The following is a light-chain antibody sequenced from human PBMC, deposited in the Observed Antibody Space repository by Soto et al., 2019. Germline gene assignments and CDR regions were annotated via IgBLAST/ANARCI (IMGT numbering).Light chain of an antibody. J-gene: IGLJ2*01. CDR2: DVS. V-gene: IGLV2-14*01. CDR3: SSYTSSSTPVV. CDR1: SSDVGGYNY. Sequence: QSALTQPASVSGSPGQSITISCTGTSSDVGGYNYVSWYQQHPGKAPKLMIYDVSNRPSGVPNRFSGSKSGNTASLTISGLQAEDEADYYCSSYTSSSTPVVFGGGTQLTVL.